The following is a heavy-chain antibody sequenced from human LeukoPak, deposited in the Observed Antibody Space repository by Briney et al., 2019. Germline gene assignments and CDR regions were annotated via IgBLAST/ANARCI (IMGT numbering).Heavy chain of an antibody. Sequence: GASVKVSCKASGYTFTSYYMHRVRQAPGQGLEWMGIINPSGGSTSYAQKFQGRVTMTRDMSTSTVYMELSSLRSEDTAVYYCVRDYDFWSGYYALSYWGQGTLVTVSS. CDR3: VRDYDFWSGYYALSY. V-gene: IGHV1-46*01. D-gene: IGHD3-3*01. CDR1: GYTFTSYY. CDR2: INPSGGST. J-gene: IGHJ4*02.